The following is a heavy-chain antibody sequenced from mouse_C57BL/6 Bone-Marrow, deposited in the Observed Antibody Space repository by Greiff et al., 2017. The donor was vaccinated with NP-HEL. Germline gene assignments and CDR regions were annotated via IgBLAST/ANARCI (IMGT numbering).Heavy chain of an antibody. V-gene: IGHV1-18*01. Sequence: EVQLQQSGPELVKPGASVKIPCKASGYTFTDYNMDWVKQSHGKSLEWIGDINPNNGGTIYNQKFKGKATLTVDKSSSTAYMELRSLTSEDTAVYYCARTPSYYSNPYYAMDYWGQGTSVTVSS. D-gene: IGHD2-5*01. J-gene: IGHJ4*01. CDR2: INPNNGGT. CDR3: ARTPSYYSNPYYAMDY. CDR1: GYTFTDYN.